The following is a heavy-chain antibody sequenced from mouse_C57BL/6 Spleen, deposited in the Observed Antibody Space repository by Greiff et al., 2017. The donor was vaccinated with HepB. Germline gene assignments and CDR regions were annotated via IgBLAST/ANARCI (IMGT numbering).Heavy chain of an antibody. D-gene: IGHD2-3*01. J-gene: IGHJ4*01. CDR2: IRNKANGYTT. CDR1: GFTFTDYY. V-gene: IGHV7-3*01. Sequence: EVMLVESGGGLVQPGGSLSLSCAASGFTFTDYYMSWVRQPPGKALEWLGFIRNKANGYTTEYSASVKGRFTISRDNSQSILYLQMNALRAEDSATYYCASLSRHYAMDYWGQGTSVTVSS. CDR3: ASLSRHYAMDY.